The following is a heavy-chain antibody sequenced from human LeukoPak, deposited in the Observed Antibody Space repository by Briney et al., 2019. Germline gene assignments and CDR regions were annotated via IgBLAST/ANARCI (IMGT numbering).Heavy chain of an antibody. D-gene: IGHD6-19*01. J-gene: IGHJ4*02. CDR2: INTNTGNP. Sequence: ASVKVSCKASGYSFTSYAMNWVRQAPGQGLEWMGWINTNTGNPTYAQGFTGRCVFSLDTSVSTAYMQISSLKAEDTAVYSCARVAEYSSGWYDPFDYWGQGTLVTVSS. V-gene: IGHV7-4-1*02. CDR3: ARVAEYSSGWYDPFDY. CDR1: GYSFTSYA.